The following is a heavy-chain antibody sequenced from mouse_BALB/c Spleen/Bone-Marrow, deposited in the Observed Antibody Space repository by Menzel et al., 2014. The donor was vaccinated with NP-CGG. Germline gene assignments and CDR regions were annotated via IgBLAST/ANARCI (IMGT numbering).Heavy chain of an antibody. CDR2: IWAGGST. D-gene: IGHD4-1*01. CDR3: ARDWDWYFDV. Sequence: VKLVESGPGLVAPSQSLSITCTVSGFSLTSYGVHWVRQPPGKGLEWLGVIWAGGSTNYNSALMSRLSISKDNSKSQVFLKMNSLKTDDTAMYYCARDWDWYFDVWGAGTTVTVSS. V-gene: IGHV2-9*02. J-gene: IGHJ1*01. CDR1: GFSLTSYG.